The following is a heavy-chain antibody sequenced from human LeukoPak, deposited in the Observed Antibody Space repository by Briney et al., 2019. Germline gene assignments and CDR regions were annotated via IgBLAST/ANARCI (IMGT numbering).Heavy chain of an antibody. J-gene: IGHJ4*02. Sequence: PGGSLRLSCAASGFITGYSFHWVRQAPGKGLEWVSSIGSSRTYIYYADSVKGRFAISRDNAKNSLYLQMNSLRAEDTAVYYCARDLAVAGTGGFDYWGQGTLVTVSS. V-gene: IGHV3-21*01. CDR1: GFITGYS. CDR3: ARDLAVAGTGGFDY. CDR2: IGSSRTYI. D-gene: IGHD6-19*01.